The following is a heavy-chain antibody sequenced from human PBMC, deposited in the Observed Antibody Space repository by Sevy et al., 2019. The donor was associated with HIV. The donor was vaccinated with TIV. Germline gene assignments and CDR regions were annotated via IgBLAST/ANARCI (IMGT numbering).Heavy chain of an antibody. CDR1: GISFTTSG. J-gene: IGHJ6*02. CDR2: ISYHGRDK. D-gene: IGHD3-9*01. CDR3: AKDFTGYNGLDV. Sequence: GGSLRLSCRVSGISFTTSGMHWVRQDPGKGLEWVAVISYHGRDKFYAESVKGRSNISRDNSKNMVYLQIDSLRPEDTAVYYCAKDFTGYNGLDVWGQGTMVTVSS. V-gene: IGHV3-30*18.